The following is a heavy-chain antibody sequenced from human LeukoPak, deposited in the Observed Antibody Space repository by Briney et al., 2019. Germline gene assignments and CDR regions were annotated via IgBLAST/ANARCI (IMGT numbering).Heavy chain of an antibody. D-gene: IGHD6-19*01. CDR1: GFTFSSYS. V-gene: IGHV3-21*01. Sequence: GGSLRLSCAASGFTFSSYSMNWVRQAPGKGLEWVSSISSSSSYIYYADSVKGRFTISRDNAKNSLYLQMNSLRAEDTAVYYCASEGGWNHDGVLDYWGQGTLVTVSS. CDR2: ISSSSSYI. J-gene: IGHJ4*02. CDR3: ASEGGWNHDGVLDY.